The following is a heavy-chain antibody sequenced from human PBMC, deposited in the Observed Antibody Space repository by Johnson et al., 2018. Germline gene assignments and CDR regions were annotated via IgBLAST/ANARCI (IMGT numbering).Heavy chain of an antibody. CDR1: GFTFSSYG. CDR3: ARDAWDPNGDAFDI. D-gene: IGHD1-26*01. Sequence: QVQLVESGGGVVQPGRSLRLSCAASGFTFSSYGMHWVRQAPGKGLEWVAVIWYDGSNKYYADSVKGRFTISRDNSKNTLYLQMNSLGAEDTAVYYCARDAWDPNGDAFDIWGQGTMVTVSS. CDR2: IWYDGSNK. J-gene: IGHJ3*02. V-gene: IGHV3-33*01.